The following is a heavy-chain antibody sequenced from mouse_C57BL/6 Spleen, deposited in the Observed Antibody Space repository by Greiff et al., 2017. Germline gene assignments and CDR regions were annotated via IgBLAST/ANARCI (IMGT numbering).Heavy chain of an antibody. Sequence: QVTLKVCGPGILQPSQTLSLTCSFSGFSLSTFGMGVGWICQPSGKGLEWLAHIWWDADKYYNPGLKSRLTISKDTSKNHVFLKIANVDTAATATYYCARISNWDNYFDYWGQGTTLTVSS. CDR2: IWWDADK. D-gene: IGHD4-1*02. V-gene: IGHV8-8*01. CDR3: ARISNWDNYFDY. J-gene: IGHJ2*01. CDR1: GFSLSTFGMG.